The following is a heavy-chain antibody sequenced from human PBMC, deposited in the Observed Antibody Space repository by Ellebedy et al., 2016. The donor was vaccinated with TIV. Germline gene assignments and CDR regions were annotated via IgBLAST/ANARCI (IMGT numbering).Heavy chain of an antibody. CDR2: ISSSGSTI. Sequence: GGSLRLSCAASGFTFSSYAMSWVRQAPGKGLEWVSAISSSGSTIYYADSVKGRFTISRDNAKNSLYLQMNSLTSEDTAVYYCAAVTIQIWFPKWFDHWGQGTLVTVSS. CDR1: GFTFSSYA. J-gene: IGHJ5*02. D-gene: IGHD5-18*01. V-gene: IGHV3-23*01. CDR3: AAVTIQIWFPKWFDH.